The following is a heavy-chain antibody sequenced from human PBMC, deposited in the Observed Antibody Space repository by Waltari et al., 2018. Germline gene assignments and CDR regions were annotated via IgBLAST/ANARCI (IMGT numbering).Heavy chain of an antibody. V-gene: IGHV4-34*01. CDR2: INHSGST. Sequence: QVQLQQWGAGLLKPSETLSLTCAVYGGSFSGYYWSWIRQPPGKGLEWIGEINHSGSTNDTPSLKSRVTISVDTSKNQFSLKLSSVTAADTAGYYCAGFLDLDNWNYVEDYWGQGTLVTVSS. CDR3: AGFLDLDNWNYVEDY. D-gene: IGHD1-7*01. J-gene: IGHJ4*02. CDR1: GGSFSGYY.